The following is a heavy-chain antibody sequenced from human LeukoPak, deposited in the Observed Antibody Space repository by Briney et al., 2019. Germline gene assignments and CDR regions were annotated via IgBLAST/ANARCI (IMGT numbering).Heavy chain of an antibody. CDR2: MNPNSGNI. CDR1: GYTFTSYD. J-gene: IGHJ4*02. V-gene: IGHV1-8*01. D-gene: IGHD6-6*01. Sequence: ASVKVSCKASGYTFTSYDINWVRQATGQGLEWMGWMNPNSGNIGYAQKFQGRVTMTRNTSISTAYMELSSLRSEDTAVYYCARAKIAARPSILDYWGQGTLVTVSS. CDR3: ARAKIAARPSILDY.